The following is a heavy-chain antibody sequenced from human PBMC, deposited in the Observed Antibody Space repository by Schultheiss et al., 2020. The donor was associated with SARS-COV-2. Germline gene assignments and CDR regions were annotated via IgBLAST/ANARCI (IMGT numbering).Heavy chain of an antibody. Sequence: ESLKISCAASGFTFSSYDMHWVRQATGKGLEWVSAIGTAGDTYYPGSVKGRFTISRENAKNSLYLQMNSLRAEDTAVYYCARGKNFDYWGQGTLVTVSS. J-gene: IGHJ4*02. CDR1: GFTFSSYD. CDR2: IGTAGDT. V-gene: IGHV3-13*01. CDR3: ARGKNFDY.